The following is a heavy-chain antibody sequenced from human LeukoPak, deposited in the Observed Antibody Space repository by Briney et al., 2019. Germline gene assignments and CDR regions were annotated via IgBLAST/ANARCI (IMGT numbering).Heavy chain of an antibody. J-gene: IGHJ4*02. V-gene: IGHV3-48*01. D-gene: IGHD7-27*01. CDR2: INGGSSAI. CDR3: ARDRDWGFDY. Sequence: GGSLRLSCAASGFTFSSYSINWVRQAPGKGLEWVSYINGGSSAIWYADSVKGRFTISRDNAKNSLYLQMNSLRGEDTAMYYCARDRDWGFDYCGQGALVTVSS. CDR1: GFTFSSYS.